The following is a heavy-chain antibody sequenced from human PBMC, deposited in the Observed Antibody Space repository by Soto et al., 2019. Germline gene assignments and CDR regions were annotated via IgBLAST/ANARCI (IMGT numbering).Heavy chain of an antibody. V-gene: IGHV3-74*01. J-gene: IGHJ4*02. Sequence: GGSLRLSCAASGFTFSSYSMNWVRQAPGKGLVWVSHINRDGSSTTYADSVKGRFTISRDNAMNTLYLQMNSLRVEDTAVYYCLGDTGPMLIEWGQGTLVTVSS. CDR2: INRDGSST. CDR3: LGDTGPMLIE. D-gene: IGHD2-21*01. CDR1: GFTFSSYS.